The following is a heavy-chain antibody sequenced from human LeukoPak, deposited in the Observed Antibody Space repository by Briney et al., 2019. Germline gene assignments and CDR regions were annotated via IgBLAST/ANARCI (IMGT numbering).Heavy chain of an antibody. CDR2: INHSGST. J-gene: IGHJ4*02. CDR3: ARGRDY. V-gene: IGHV4-34*01. Sequence: PSETLCLTCAVYGVSFSGYYWSWVRQPPGKGLEWVGEINHSGSTNFNPSLKSRVTISVDTSKTQYSPKLSSVTAADTAVYYCARGRDYWGQGTLVTVSS. CDR1: GVSFSGYY.